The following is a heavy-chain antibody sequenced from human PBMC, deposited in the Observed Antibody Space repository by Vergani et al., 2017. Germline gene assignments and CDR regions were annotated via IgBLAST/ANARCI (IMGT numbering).Heavy chain of an antibody. CDR2: IYYSGST. V-gene: IGHV4-59*01. D-gene: IGHD3-3*01. J-gene: IGHJ5*02. CDR3: ARDMGGGTKEDDFWSGYSGAFDP. CDR1: GGSISSYY. Sequence: QVQLQESGPGLVKPSETLSLTCTVSGGSISSYYWSWIRQPPGKGLEWIGYIYYSGSTNYNPSLKSRVTISVDTSKNQFSLKRSSVTAADTAVYYCARDMGGGTKEDDFWSGYSGAFDPWGQGTLVTVSS.